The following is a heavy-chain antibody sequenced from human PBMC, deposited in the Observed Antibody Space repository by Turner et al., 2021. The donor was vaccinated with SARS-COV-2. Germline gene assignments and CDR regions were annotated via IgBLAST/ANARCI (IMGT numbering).Heavy chain of an antibody. CDR3: ARGLVVGSATTGIAVAGTLEYYYGMDV. J-gene: IGHJ6*02. V-gene: IGHV1-18*01. CDR2: INTYNGNT. Sequence: VRQAPGQGLEWMGWINTYNGNTNYAQKLQGRVTMTTDTSTSTAYMELRGLRSDDTAVYYCARGLVVGSATTGIAVAGTLEYYYGMDVWGQGTTVTVSS. D-gene: IGHD6-19*01.